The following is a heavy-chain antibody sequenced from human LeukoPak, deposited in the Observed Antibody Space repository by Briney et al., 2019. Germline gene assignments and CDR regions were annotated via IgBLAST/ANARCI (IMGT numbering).Heavy chain of an antibody. J-gene: IGHJ6*03. CDR2: IYSSGTT. V-gene: IGHV4-4*07. D-gene: IGHD3-3*01. Sequence: EALPLTCNVCRWSLHTYYWSSLGQPARKGLEWIGRIYSSGTTNYNASFGSRVTRSVDTSKKQVSLDLRSVTAADTAVYFVSRYAYDGWNRLYYYYYMDVWGKGTTVTVSS. CDR3: SRYAYDGWNRLYYYYYMDV. CDR1: RWSLHTYY.